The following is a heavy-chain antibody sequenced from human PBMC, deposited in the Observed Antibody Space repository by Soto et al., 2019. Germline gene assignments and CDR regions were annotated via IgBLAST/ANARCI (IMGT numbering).Heavy chain of an antibody. Sequence: QVQLVQSGAEVKKPGSSVKVSCKASGGTFSSYAISWVRQAPGQGLEWMGGIIPIFGTANYAQKFQGRVTITADESTSTAYMELSSLRSEDTAVYYCARNSGITMVRGVIISPMYYFDYWGQGTLLTVSS. V-gene: IGHV1-69*01. D-gene: IGHD3-10*01. CDR2: IIPIFGTA. J-gene: IGHJ4*02. CDR3: ARNSGITMVRGVIISPMYYFDY. CDR1: GGTFSSYA.